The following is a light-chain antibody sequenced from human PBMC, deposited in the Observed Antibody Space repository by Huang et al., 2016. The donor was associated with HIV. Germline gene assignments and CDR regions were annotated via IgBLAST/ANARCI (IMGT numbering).Light chain of an antibody. V-gene: IGKV3-11*01. CDR3: QQRSNRTPTT. CDR1: QSVGSY. Sequence: EIILTQSPATLSLSPGERATLSCRASQSVGSYLAWYQQKHGQAPRLLIYDASNRATGIPARVSGGGSGTDFTLTIRGLEPEDFAVYFCQQRSNRTPTTFGQGTKVE. J-gene: IGKJ1*01. CDR2: DAS.